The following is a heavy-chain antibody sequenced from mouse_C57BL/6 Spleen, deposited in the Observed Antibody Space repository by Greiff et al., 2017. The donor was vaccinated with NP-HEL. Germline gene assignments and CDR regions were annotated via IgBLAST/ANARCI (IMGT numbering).Heavy chain of an antibody. CDR1: GYTFTSYW. J-gene: IGHJ4*01. Sequence: QVQLQQPGAELVRPGSSVKLSCKASGYTFTSYWMHWVKQRPIQGLEWIGNIDPSDSETHYNQKFKDKATLTVDKSSSTAYMQLSSLTSEDSAVYYGARGEQLRLRGGAMDYWGQGTSVTVSS. CDR2: IDPSDSET. CDR3: ARGEQLRLRGGAMDY. D-gene: IGHD3-2*02. V-gene: IGHV1-52*01.